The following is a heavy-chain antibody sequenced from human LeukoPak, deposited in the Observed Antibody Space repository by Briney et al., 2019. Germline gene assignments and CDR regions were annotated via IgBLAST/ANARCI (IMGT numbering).Heavy chain of an antibody. Sequence: GGSLRLSCAASGFTFSDYYMSWIRQAPGKGLEWVSSIDFTSRYIYNADSVKGRFTTSRDNAKNSLDLQMNSLKVEDTAVYYCATPVAGPGAEYSLYWGQGTLVIVSS. D-gene: IGHD6-13*01. J-gene: IGHJ1*01. CDR3: ATPVAGPGAEYSLY. V-gene: IGHV3-11*06. CDR1: GFTFSDYY. CDR2: IDFTSRYI.